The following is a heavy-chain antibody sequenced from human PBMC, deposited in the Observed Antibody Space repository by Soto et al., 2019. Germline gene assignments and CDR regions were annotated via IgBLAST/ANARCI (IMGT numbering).Heavy chain of an antibody. J-gene: IGHJ4*02. D-gene: IGHD3-22*01. Sequence: ASVKVSCKASGYTFSNYDMNWVRQATGRGPEWIGWMNPNTGDTGYAQKFQGRVTMTRDISTNTAYMELSSLRYEDTAVYYCAKVSRRGASIDYDYWGQRTVVTVSS. CDR1: GYTFSNYD. CDR3: AKVSRRGASIDYDY. V-gene: IGHV1-8*01. CDR2: MNPNTGDT.